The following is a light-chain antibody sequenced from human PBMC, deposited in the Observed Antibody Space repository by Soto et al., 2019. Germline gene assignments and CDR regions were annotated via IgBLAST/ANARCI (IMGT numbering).Light chain of an antibody. CDR1: QSISSY. J-gene: IGKJ2*01. CDR2: AAS. CDR3: QQSYSIPYT. Sequence: DIQMTQSPSSLSASVGDRVTITCRASQSISSYLNWYQQKPGKAPKLLIYAASSLQSGVPSRFSGSGSETDFTLTISSLQPEDFATYYCQQSYSIPYTFGQGTKLEIK. V-gene: IGKV1-39*01.